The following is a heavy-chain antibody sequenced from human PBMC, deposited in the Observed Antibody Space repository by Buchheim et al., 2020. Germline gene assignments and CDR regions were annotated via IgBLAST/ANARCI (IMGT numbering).Heavy chain of an antibody. Sequence: QVQLQESGPGLVKPSQTLSLTCTVSGGSISSGSYYWSWIRQPAGKGLEWIGRIYTSGSTNYNPSLKSRVPIPVDTYKNQFSLKLSSVTAADTAVYYCARLGRIAAAGTFDYWGQGTL. CDR1: GGSISSGSYY. V-gene: IGHV4-61*02. CDR3: ARLGRIAAAGTFDY. D-gene: IGHD6-13*01. CDR2: IYTSGST. J-gene: IGHJ4*02.